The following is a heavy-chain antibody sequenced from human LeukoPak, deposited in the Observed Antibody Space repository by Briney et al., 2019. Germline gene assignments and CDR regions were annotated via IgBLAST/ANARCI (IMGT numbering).Heavy chain of an antibody. CDR1: GFSVSNYY. J-gene: IGHJ5*02. CDR3: ARDRAVTQDWVEFDP. D-gene: IGHD4-17*01. V-gene: IGHV3-66*03. CDR2: IRDSGET. Sequence: GGSLRLSCAGSGFSVSNYYMSWVRQAPGKGLEWVSLIRDSGETFYADSVKGRFTISKDNSKNTMYLQMNRLRVEDTAVYFCARDRAVTQDWVEFDPWGQGTLVTVSS.